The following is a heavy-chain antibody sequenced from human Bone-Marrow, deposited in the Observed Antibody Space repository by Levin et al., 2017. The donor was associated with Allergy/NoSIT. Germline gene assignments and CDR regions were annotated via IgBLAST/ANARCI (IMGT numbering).Heavy chain of an antibody. CDR3: ARLKCIYASGTYCYVYV. CDR2: FYYSGST. V-gene: IGHV4-39*01. J-gene: IGHJ6*03. CDR1: GDSFGTTTYY. Sequence: PSQTLSLTCTLSGDSFGTTTYYWGWIRQPPGKGLEWIGSFYYSGSTEYNPSFKSRVIISVETSKGQFSLRLRSVTAADSAIYYCARLKCIYASGTYCYVYVWGKGTTVTVS. D-gene: IGHD3-10*01.